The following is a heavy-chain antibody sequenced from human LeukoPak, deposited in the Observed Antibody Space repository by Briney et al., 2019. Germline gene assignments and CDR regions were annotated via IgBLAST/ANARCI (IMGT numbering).Heavy chain of an antibody. CDR2: IRYDGTNK. D-gene: IGHD6-6*01. CDR3: AKDEEAARPGYFDY. CDR1: GFIFSTYG. J-gene: IGHJ4*02. V-gene: IGHV3-30*02. Sequence: GGSLRLSCAASGFIFSTYGMHWVRQAPGKGPEWMAFIRYDGTNKYYPDSVKGRFTISRDNSKNTLYLQMNSLRAEDTAVYYCAKDEEAARPGYFDYWGQGSLVTVSS.